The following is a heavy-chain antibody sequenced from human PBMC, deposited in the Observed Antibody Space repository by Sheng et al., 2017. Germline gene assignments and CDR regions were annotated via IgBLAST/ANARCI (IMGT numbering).Heavy chain of an antibody. J-gene: IGHJ4*02. V-gene: IGHV1-24*01. CDR2: FDPEDGEP. Sequence: QVQLIQSGAEVKKPGASVKVSCTISGYTLTELSIHWVRQAPGKGLEWMGGFDPEDGEPIYAQKFQGRVTMTEDTSTDTAYMELSSLGSEDTAVFYXATTIFDATSVDFWGQGPWSP. CDR1: GYTLTELS. D-gene: IGHD2-15*01. CDR3: ATTIFDATSVDF.